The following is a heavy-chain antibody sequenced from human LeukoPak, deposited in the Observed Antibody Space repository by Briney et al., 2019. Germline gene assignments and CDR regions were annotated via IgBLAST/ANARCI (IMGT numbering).Heavy chain of an antibody. J-gene: IGHJ4*02. V-gene: IGHV3-23*01. D-gene: IGHD3-22*01. CDR2: ITGSDDRT. CDR3: AKGPLLGSGYHPDY. CDR1: GFTFSSAA. Sequence: GGSLRLSSAASGFTFSSAAMTWVRQAPGKGLEWVSTITGSDDRTHYADSAKGRFTISRDYSRNTLHLQMDSLRTEDTAIYYCAKGPLLGSGYHPDYWGQGTLVTVSS.